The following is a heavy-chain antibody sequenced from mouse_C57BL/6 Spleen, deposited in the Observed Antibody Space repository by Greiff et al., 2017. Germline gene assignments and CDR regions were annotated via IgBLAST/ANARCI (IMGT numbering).Heavy chain of an antibody. V-gene: IGHV5-6*01. CDR2: ISSGGSYT. D-gene: IGHD2-4*01. CDR1: GFTFSSYG. Sequence: EVQLVESGGDLVKPGGSLKLSCAASGFTFSSYGMSWVRQTPDKRLAWVATISSGGSYTYYPDSVKGRFTISRDNAKNTLYLQMSSLKSEDTAMYYCARRDYGDGAGFDYWGQGTLVTVSA. J-gene: IGHJ3*01. CDR3: ARRDYGDGAGFDY.